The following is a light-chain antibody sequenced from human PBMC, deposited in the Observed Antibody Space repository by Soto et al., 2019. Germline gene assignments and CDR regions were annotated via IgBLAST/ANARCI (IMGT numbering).Light chain of an antibody. J-gene: IGLJ2*01. V-gene: IGLV1-47*01. CDR3: ATWDDRRSGFVV. CDR1: SSNIGSNY. CDR2: RNN. Sequence: QSVLTQPPSASGTPGQRVTISCSGSSSNIGSNYVYWYQQLPGTAPKLLIYRNNQRPSGVPARFSGSKSGTTASLAISGLRYEDEADYYCATWDDRRSGFVVFGGGTQLTVL.